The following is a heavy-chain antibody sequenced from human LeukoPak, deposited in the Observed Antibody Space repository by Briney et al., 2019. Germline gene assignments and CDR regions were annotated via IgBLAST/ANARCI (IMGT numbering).Heavy chain of an antibody. V-gene: IGHV1-2*02. J-gene: IGHJ4*02. D-gene: IGHD3-9*01. CDR2: INPNSGGT. CDR1: GYTFTGYY. Sequence: ASVKVSCXASGYTFTGYYMHWVRQAPGQGLEWMGWINPNSGGTNYAQKFQGRVTMTRDTSISTAYMELSRLRSDDTAVYYCARGVDYDILTGYYMGDYWGQGTLVTASS. CDR3: ARGVDYDILTGYYMGDY.